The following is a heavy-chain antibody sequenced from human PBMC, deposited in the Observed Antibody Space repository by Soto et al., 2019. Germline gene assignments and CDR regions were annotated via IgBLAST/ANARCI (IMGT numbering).Heavy chain of an antibody. CDR1: GGSISTYY. D-gene: IGHD3-22*01. V-gene: IGHV4-59*12. Sequence: SETLSLTCTVSGGSISTYYWSWIRQPPGKGLEWIGYIYNSGSTKYNPSLKSRVSISVDTSKNQVSLKLGSVTAADTAVYYCASSPSYYYDSSVYYYDSRGHGTPVYVSP. CDR3: ASSPSYYYDSSVYYYDS. J-gene: IGHJ5*01. CDR2: IYNSGST.